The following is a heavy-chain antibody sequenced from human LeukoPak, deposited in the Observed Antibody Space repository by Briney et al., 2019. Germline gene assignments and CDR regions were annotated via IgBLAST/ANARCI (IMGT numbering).Heavy chain of an antibody. CDR3: VIFIMGTSTTDY. V-gene: IGHV4-59*12. Sequence: SETLSLTCTVSGGSISDYYWSWIRQPPGKGLEWIGYFSNSGTNNYNPSLKGRVTMSVDTSKNQFSLNLNSVTAADTAVYYCVIFIMGTSTTDYWGQGTLVTVSS. CDR1: GGSISDYY. D-gene: IGHD1-26*01. CDR2: FSNSGTN. J-gene: IGHJ4*02.